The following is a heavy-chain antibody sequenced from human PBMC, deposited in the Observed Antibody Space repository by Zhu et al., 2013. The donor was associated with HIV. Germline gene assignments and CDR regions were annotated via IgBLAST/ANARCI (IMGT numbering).Heavy chain of an antibody. D-gene: IGHD3-22*01. Sequence: QLVQSGAEVRSLVRSEGRPARPPDYSLTEPPIHWVRQAPGKGLEWMGGFDPEDGETIYAEKFQGRVTMTEDTSTDTAYMELSSLRSEDTAIYYCTTRSYDTSGYFGWFDPWGQGTLVTVSS. CDR1: DYSLTEPP. J-gene: IGHJ5*02. CDR2: FDPEDGET. CDR3: TTRSYDTSGYFGWFDP. V-gene: IGHV1-24*01.